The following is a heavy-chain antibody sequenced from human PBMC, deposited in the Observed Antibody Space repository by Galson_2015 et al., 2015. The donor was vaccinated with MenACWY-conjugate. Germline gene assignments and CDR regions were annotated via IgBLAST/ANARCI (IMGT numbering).Heavy chain of an antibody. Sequence: SLRLSCAATGFTVSSNYVAWVRLAPGKGLECVSVIYSGGSTYYTDSVKGRFTISRDNSKNTVHLQMDNLRVEDTAVYYCARAISLRGSGNFPPDHMDVWGKGTTVTVSS. D-gene: IGHD3-10*01. CDR2: IYSGGST. V-gene: IGHV3-53*01. CDR3: ARAISLRGSGNFPPDHMDV. J-gene: IGHJ6*03. CDR1: GFTVSSNY.